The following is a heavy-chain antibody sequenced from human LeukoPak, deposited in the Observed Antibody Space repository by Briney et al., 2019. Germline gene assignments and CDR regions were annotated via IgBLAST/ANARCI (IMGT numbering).Heavy chain of an antibody. Sequence: GGSLRLSCVASGFTFSSRDWMSWVRQAPGKGLEWVANIKQDGSEKYYVDSVKGRFTISRDNAKNSLYLQMNSLRAEDTAVYYCARDRWGYSYGGDWGQGTLVTVSS. V-gene: IGHV3-7*01. CDR1: GFTFSSRDW. CDR3: ARDRWGYSYGGD. D-gene: IGHD5-18*01. CDR2: IKQDGSEK. J-gene: IGHJ4*02.